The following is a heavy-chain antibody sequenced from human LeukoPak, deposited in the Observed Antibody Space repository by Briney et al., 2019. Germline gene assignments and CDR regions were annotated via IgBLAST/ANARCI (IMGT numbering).Heavy chain of an antibody. CDR2: ISSSSSYI. Sequence: GGSLRLSCAASGFTFSSYAMHWVRQAPGKGLEWVSSISSSSSYIYYADSVKGRFTISRDNAKNSLYLQMNSLRAEDTAVYYCARDGTYSSSWYDDYYYYGMDVWGQGTTVTVSS. D-gene: IGHD6-13*01. V-gene: IGHV3-21*01. CDR3: ARDGTYSSSWYDDYYYYGMDV. J-gene: IGHJ6*02. CDR1: GFTFSSYA.